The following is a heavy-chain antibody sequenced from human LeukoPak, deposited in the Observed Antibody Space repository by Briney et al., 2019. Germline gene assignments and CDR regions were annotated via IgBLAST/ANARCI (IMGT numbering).Heavy chain of an antibody. CDR2: IYSGGST. D-gene: IGHD3-22*01. J-gene: IGHJ4*02. Sequence: GGSLRLSCTASGFTASTNYMSWVRQAPGKGLEWVSVIYSGGSTYYADSVKGRFTISRDNSKNTVYLQMNSLRAEDTAVYYCARGGKIIVVIPTDWGQGTLVTVSS. V-gene: IGHV3-66*01. CDR1: GFTASTNY. CDR3: ARGGKIIVVIPTD.